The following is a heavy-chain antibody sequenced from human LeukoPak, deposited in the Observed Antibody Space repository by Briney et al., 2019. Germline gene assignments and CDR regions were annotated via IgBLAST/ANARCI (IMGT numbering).Heavy chain of an antibody. Sequence: GGSLRLSCAASGFTFSSYAMSWVRQAPGKGLEWVSAISSGGNTYYADSVKGRFTISRDNSKNTLYLQVNSLRAEDTAVYYCARDGGYYDSGECYWGQGTLVTVSS. V-gene: IGHV3-23*01. D-gene: IGHD3-22*01. J-gene: IGHJ4*02. CDR3: ARDGGYYDSGECY. CDR2: ISSGGNT. CDR1: GFTFSSYA.